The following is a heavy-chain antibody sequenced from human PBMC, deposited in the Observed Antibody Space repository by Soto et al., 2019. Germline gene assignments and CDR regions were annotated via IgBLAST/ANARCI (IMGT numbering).Heavy chain of an antibody. CDR1: GYTFTGYY. CDR2: INPNSGGT. J-gene: IGHJ6*02. D-gene: IGHD1-26*01. Sequence: ASVKVSCKASGYTFTGYYMHWVRQAPGQGLEWMGWINPNSGGTNYAQKFQGWVTMTRDTSISTAYMELSRLRSDDTAVYYCARTRGVGATVDYYYGMDVWGQGTTVTAP. V-gene: IGHV1-2*04. CDR3: ARTRGVGATVDYYYGMDV.